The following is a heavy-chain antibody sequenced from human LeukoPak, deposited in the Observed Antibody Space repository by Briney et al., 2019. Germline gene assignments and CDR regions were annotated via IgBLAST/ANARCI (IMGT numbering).Heavy chain of an antibody. D-gene: IGHD3-22*01. CDR1: GYTFTGYY. V-gene: IGHV1-69*06. J-gene: IGHJ4*02. CDR3: ARDYYDSSGYYYVPHFDY. CDR2: IIPIFGTA. Sequence: GASVKVSCKASGYTFTGYYMHWVRQAPGQGLEWMGGIIPIFGTANYAQKFQGRVTITADKSTSTAYMELSSLRSEDTAVYYCARDYYDSSGYYYVPHFDYWGQGTLVTVSS.